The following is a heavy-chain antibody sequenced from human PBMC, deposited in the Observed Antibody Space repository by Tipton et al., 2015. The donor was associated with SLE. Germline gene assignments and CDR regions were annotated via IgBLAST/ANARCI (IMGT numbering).Heavy chain of an antibody. CDR1: GASFSTYY. V-gene: IGHV4-34*01. Sequence: TLSLTCDVYGASFSTYYWSWIRQPPGKGLEWIGEINENGRATYNPSLKSRVTISVGTSRNQLSLNLRSATAADTAVYYCARHEAAPGTAGWFFDLWGRGTLVTVSS. D-gene: IGHD6-13*01. CDR3: ARHEAAPGTAGWFFDL. J-gene: IGHJ2*01. CDR2: INENGRA.